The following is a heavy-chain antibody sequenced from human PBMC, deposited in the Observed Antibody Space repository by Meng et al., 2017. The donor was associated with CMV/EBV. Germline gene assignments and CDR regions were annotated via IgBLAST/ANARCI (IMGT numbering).Heavy chain of an antibody. Sequence: GESLKISCAASGLTFGSYAMSWVRQAPGKGLEWVSAISGSGGSTYYADSVKGRFTISRDNSKNTLYLQMNSLRAEDTAVYYCAKLVLLWFGESLQRGADHDYWGQGTLVTVSS. CDR1: GLTFGSYA. V-gene: IGHV3-23*01. CDR3: AKLVLLWFGESLQRGADHDY. CDR2: ISGSGGST. D-gene: IGHD3-10*01. J-gene: IGHJ4*02.